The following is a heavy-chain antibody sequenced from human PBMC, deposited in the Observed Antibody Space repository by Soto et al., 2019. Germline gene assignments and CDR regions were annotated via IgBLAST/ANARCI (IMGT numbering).Heavy chain of an antibody. Sequence: GESLKLSCKGSGHSFTSYWIGWVRQMPGKGLEWMGIIYPGDSDTRYSPSFQGQVTISADKSISTAYLQWSSLKASDTAMYYCASAGFGELFPPPGAFDIWGQGTMVTVSS. J-gene: IGHJ3*02. CDR3: ASAGFGELFPPPGAFDI. V-gene: IGHV5-51*01. CDR2: IYPGDSDT. CDR1: GHSFTSYW. D-gene: IGHD3-10*01.